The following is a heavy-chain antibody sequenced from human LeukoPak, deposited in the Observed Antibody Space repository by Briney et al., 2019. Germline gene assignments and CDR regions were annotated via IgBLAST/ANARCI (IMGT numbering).Heavy chain of an antibody. J-gene: IGHJ4*02. V-gene: IGHV3-15*07. CDR2: IKSKTDGGTT. CDR1: GFTFSNAW. CDR3: TTDHVLLWFGELSGY. D-gene: IGHD3-10*01. Sequence: PGGPLRLSCAASGFTFSNAWMNWVRQAPGKGLEWVGRIKSKTDGGTTDYAAPVKGRFTISRDDSKNTLYLQMNSLKTEDTAVYYCTTDHVLLWFGELSGYWGQGTLVTVSS.